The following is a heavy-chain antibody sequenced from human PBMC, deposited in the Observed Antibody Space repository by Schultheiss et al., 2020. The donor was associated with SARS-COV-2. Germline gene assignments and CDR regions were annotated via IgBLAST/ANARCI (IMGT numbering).Heavy chain of an antibody. J-gene: IGHJ3*02. CDR2: TYYSGST. V-gene: IGHV4-59*01. CDR3: ARYSRDSSGYYSLDAFDI. CDR1: GGSISSYY. D-gene: IGHD3-22*01. Sequence: SETLSLTCSVSGGSISSYYWSWIRQPPGRGLEWIGYTYYSGSTNYNPSLKSRVTISLDTSKNQFSLKLSSVTAADTAVYYCARYSRDSSGYYSLDAFDIWGQGTMVTVSS.